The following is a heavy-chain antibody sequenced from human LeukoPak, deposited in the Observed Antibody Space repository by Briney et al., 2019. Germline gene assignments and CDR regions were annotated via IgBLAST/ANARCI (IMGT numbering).Heavy chain of an antibody. CDR3: ARGPSSYYDFWSGYYSDGWFYFDY. J-gene: IGHJ4*02. CDR2: INHSGST. CDR1: GGSFSGYY. D-gene: IGHD3-3*01. Sequence: SETLSLTCAVYGGSFSGYYWSWIRQPPGKGLEWMGEINHSGSTNYNPSLKSRVTISVDTSKNQFSLKLSAVTAADTAVYYCARGPSSYYDFWSGYYSDGWFYFDYWGQGTLVTVSS. V-gene: IGHV4-34*01.